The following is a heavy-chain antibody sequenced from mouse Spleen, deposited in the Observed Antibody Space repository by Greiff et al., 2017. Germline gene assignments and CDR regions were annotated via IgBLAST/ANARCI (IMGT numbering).Heavy chain of an antibody. V-gene: IGHV5-9-3*01. CDR3: ARRGYGSSYDWYFDV. CDR2: ISSGGSYT. J-gene: IGHJ1*01. CDR1: GFTFSSYA. D-gene: IGHD1-1*01. Sequence: EVKLMESGGGLVKPGGSLKLSCAASGFTFSSYAMSWVRQTPEKRLEWVATISSGGSYTYYPDSVKGRFTISRDNAKNTLYLQMSSLRSEDTAMYYCARRGYGSSYDWYFDVWGAGTTVTVSS.